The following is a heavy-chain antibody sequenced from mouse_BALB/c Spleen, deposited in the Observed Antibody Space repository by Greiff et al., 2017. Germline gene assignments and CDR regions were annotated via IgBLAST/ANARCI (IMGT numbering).Heavy chain of an antibody. D-gene: IGHD2-4*01. CDR3: TRDHYDYDEAWFAY. J-gene: IGHJ3*01. V-gene: IGHV5-6-4*01. CDR1: GFTFSSYT. CDR2: ISSGGSYT. Sequence: EVQGVESGGGLVKPGGSLKLSCAASGFTFSSYTMSWVRQTPEKRLEWVATISSGGSYTYYPDSVKGRFTISRDNAKNTLYLQMSSLKSEDTAMYYCTRDHYDYDEAWFAYWGQGTLVTVSA.